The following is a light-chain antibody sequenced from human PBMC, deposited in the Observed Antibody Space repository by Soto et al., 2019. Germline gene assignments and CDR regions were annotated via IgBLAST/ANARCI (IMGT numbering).Light chain of an antibody. CDR2: GAS. Sequence: EVVVTQSPVKLSGSPWEGATLSCRASQSVSSSYLAWYQQKPGQAPRLLRYGASSRATGIPDRFSGSGSGTDFTLTISRLEPEDFAVYYGQQYGSSPPYTFGQGTRLEIK. CDR1: QSVSSSY. J-gene: IGKJ5*01. V-gene: IGKV3-20*01. CDR3: QQYGSSPPYT.